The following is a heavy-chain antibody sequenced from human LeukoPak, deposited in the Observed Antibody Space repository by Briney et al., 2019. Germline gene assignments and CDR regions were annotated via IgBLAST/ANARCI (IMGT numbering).Heavy chain of an antibody. CDR2: INPNSGGT. J-gene: IGHJ4*02. Sequence: ASVKVSCKASGYTFNGYYMHWVRQAPGQGLEWMGRINPNSGGTNYAQKFQGRVTMTRDTSISTAYMELSRLRSDDTAVYYCARYRYCSSTSCSRIFDYWGQGTLVTVSS. CDR1: GYTFNGYY. D-gene: IGHD2-2*01. V-gene: IGHV1-2*06. CDR3: ARYRYCSSTSCSRIFDY.